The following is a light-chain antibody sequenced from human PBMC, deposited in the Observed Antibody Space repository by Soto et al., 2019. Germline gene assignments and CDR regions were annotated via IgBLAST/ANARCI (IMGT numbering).Light chain of an antibody. CDR1: QGSSTY. Sequence: DIQMTQSPCSLSASVRDRDTITCRATQGSSTYLAWYQQKPGKVPKLLVYAASTLQSGVPYRFSGNGSGTDVTLTISMLQPEDVATYSCQRYDRAPCTFGQRTKVVIK. J-gene: IGKJ1*01. CDR2: AAS. V-gene: IGKV1-27*01. CDR3: QRYDRAPCT.